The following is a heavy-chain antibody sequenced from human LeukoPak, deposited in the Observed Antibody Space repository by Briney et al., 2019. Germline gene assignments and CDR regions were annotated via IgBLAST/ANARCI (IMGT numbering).Heavy chain of an antibody. J-gene: IGHJ4*02. D-gene: IGHD6-19*01. V-gene: IGHV3-48*03. Sequence: GGSLRLSCAASGFTFSSYEMNWVRQAPGKGLEWVSYISSSGSTIYYADSVKGRSTISRDNAKNSPYLQMNSLRAEDTAVYYCARGYSSGWYFGYWGQGTLVTVSS. CDR3: ARGYSSGWYFGY. CDR1: GFTFSSYE. CDR2: ISSSGSTI.